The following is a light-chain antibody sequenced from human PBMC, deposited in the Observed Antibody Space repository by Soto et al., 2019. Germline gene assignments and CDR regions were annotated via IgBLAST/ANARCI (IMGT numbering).Light chain of an antibody. CDR1: QSISNY. Sequence: DIQMTQSPSSLSASVGDRVTITCRASQSISNYLAWYQQKPGKVPKLLIYAASTVQSGVPSRFSGSGSGTDFTLTSSSLQPEDVATYYCQKYNSAPLTFGGGTKVEIK. CDR3: QKYNSAPLT. CDR2: AAS. J-gene: IGKJ4*01. V-gene: IGKV1-27*01.